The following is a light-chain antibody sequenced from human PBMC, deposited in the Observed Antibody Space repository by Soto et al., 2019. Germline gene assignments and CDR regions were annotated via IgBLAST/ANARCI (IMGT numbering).Light chain of an antibody. Sequence: QSALTQPRSVSGSPGQSVAISCTGTSSDVGAYNYVSWYQQHPGKAPKVMIYDVNKRPSGVPDRFSGSKSYNTASLTISGLQAEDEADYYCCAYAGSYSLVFGGGTKLTVL. V-gene: IGLV2-11*01. J-gene: IGLJ2*01. CDR2: DVN. CDR1: SSDVGAYNY. CDR3: CAYAGSYSLV.